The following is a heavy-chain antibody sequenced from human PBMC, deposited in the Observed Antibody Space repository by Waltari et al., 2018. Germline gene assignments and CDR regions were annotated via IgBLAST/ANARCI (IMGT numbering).Heavy chain of an antibody. CDR2: IIPIFGTA. V-gene: IGHV1-69*05. CDR1: GGTFSSYA. D-gene: IGHD6-13*01. CDR3: ARVSEWSSRPNDAFDI. J-gene: IGHJ3*02. Sequence: QVQLVQSGAEVKKPGSSVKVSCKASGGTFSSYAISWVRQAPGQGLEWMGGIIPIFGTANYAQKVQGIVTITTDESTSTAYMELSSLRSEDTAVYYCARVSEWSSRPNDAFDIWGQGTMVTVSS.